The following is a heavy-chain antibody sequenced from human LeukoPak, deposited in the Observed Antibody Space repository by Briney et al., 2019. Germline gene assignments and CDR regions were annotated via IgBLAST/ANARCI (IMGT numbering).Heavy chain of an antibody. V-gene: IGHV3-7*01. J-gene: IGHJ4*02. CDR2: IKQDGSEK. CDR3: ARDKSSSSFDY. Sequence: GGSLRLSCAASGFTFSSYAMTWVRQAPGKGLEWVANIKQDGSEKYYVDSVKGRFTISRDNSKNTLYLQMNSLRAEDTAVYYCARDKSSSSFDYWGQGTLVTVSS. D-gene: IGHD6-13*01. CDR1: GFTFSSYA.